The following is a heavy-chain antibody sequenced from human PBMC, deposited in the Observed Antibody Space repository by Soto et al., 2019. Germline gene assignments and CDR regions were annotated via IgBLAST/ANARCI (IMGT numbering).Heavy chain of an antibody. D-gene: IGHD2-2*01. CDR3: ARDLVSVVVPAATEEGGDY. J-gene: IGHJ4*02. CDR2: ISYDGSNK. V-gene: IGHV3-30-3*01. CDR1: GFTFSSYA. Sequence: QVQLVESGGGVVQPGRSLRLSCAASGFTFSSYAMHWVRQAPGKGLEWVAVISYDGSNKYYADSVKGRFTISRDNTKKTLYLQMNSRRAEAEAVYYCARDLVSVVVPAATEEGGDYWGQGTLVTVSS.